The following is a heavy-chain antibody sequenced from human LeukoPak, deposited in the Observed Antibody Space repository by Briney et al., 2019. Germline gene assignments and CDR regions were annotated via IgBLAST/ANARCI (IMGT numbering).Heavy chain of an antibody. D-gene: IGHD6-13*01. J-gene: IGHJ5*02. CDR2: IRSKAYGGTT. Sequence: GGSLRLSCTASGFTFGDYAMSWFRQAPGKGLEWVGFIRSKAYGGTTEYAASVKGRFTISRDDSKSIAYLQMNSLKTEDTAVYYCTRDAVRGAAAGTGEGNWFDPWGQGTLVTVSS. CDR1: GFTFGDYA. CDR3: TRDAVRGAAAGTGEGNWFDP. V-gene: IGHV3-49*03.